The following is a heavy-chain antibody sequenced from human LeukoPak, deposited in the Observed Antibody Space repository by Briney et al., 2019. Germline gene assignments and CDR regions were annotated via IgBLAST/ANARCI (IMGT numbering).Heavy chain of an antibody. D-gene: IGHD3-10*01. CDR1: GGSISSSSYY. J-gene: IGHJ4*02. V-gene: IGHV4-39*01. Sequence: SETLSLTCTVSGGSISSSSYYWGWIRQPPGKGLEWIGSIYYSGSTYYNPSLKSRVTISVDTSKNQFSLKLSSVTAADTAVYYCARFGSGSYPAPFLDYWGQGTLVTVSS. CDR3: ARFGSGSYPAPFLDY. CDR2: IYYSGST.